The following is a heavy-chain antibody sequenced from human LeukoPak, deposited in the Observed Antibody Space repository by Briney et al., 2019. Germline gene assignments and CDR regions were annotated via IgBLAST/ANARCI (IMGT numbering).Heavy chain of an antibody. CDR2: IKKDGSEK. J-gene: IGHJ5*02. Sequence: PGGSLRLSCAAPGFSISNNWMSSVRQAPGKGLEWVANIKKDGSEKYYVDSVKGRVTISRDNAKNSLYLQMNSLRVEDTAVYYCARDGWWFDLWGQGTLVTVSS. D-gene: IGHD2-2*03. V-gene: IGHV3-7*01. CDR3: ARDGWWFDL. CDR1: GFSISNNW.